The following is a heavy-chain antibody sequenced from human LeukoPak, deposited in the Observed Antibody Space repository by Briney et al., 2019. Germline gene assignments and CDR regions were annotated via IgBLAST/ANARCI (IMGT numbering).Heavy chain of an antibody. CDR2: INHSGST. D-gene: IGHD2-15*01. V-gene: IGHV4-34*01. CDR3: ARVPFPKTPKKGFDY. CDR1: GGSFSGYY. J-gene: IGHJ4*02. Sequence: SETLSLTCAVYGGSFSGYYRSWIRQPLVKGLEWIGEINHSGSTNYNPSLKSRVTISVDTSKNQFSLKLSSVTAADTAVYYCARVPFPKTPKKGFDYWGQGTLVTVSS.